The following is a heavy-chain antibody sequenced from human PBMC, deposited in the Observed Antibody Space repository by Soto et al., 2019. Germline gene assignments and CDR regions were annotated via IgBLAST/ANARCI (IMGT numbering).Heavy chain of an antibody. J-gene: IGHJ5*02. D-gene: IGHD1-26*01. Sequence: SQPLSLTCAISGDSGSSNNADWTWIRQSPSRGLEWLGRTYYRSKWYNDYAVSVKSRITINPDTSKNQFSLQLNSVTPEDTAVYYCAGTYFGASFDPWGQGTLVTVSS. CDR2: TYYRSKWYN. CDR1: GDSGSSNNAD. V-gene: IGHV6-1*01. CDR3: AGTYFGASFDP.